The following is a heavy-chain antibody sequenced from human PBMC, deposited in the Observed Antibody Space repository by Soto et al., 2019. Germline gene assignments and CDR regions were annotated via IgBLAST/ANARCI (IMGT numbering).Heavy chain of an antibody. CDR1: GFTFSTYG. Sequence: GGSLRLSCAASGFTFSTYGMHWVRQAPGKGLEWVAHIWYDGSNTYYADSVKGRFTISRDNSKNTLYLQMNSLRAEDTAVYYCARLYYYGSGSYYKNLRGLDYWGQGTLVTVSS. CDR3: ARLYYYGSGSYYKNLRGLDY. D-gene: IGHD3-10*01. V-gene: IGHV3-33*01. J-gene: IGHJ4*02. CDR2: IWYDGSNT.